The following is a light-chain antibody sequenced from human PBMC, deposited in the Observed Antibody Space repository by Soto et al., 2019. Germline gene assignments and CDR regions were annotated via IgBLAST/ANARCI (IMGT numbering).Light chain of an antibody. CDR1: E. CDR2: ENN. J-gene: IGLJ1*01. Sequence: EAHWYQQVPGTAPKLLIYENNNRPSGVPDRFSGSKSGTSASLAITGLQAEDEAEYYCQSYDSSLSGYVFGTGTKSPS. V-gene: IGLV1-40*01. CDR3: QSYDSSLSGYV.